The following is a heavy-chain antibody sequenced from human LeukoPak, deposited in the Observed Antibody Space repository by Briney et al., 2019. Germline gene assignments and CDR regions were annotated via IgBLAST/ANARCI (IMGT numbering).Heavy chain of an antibody. CDR3: ARGTTWSPLDFDY. V-gene: IGHV3-21*01. D-gene: IGHD3-3*01. Sequence: GGSLRLSCLASGFTFSTYNMHWVRQAPGKGLEWVSTISSTSDTYKYYANSVRGRFTISRDNAKNSLYLQMIGPRAEDTGIYFCARGTTWSPLDFDYWGQGTQVTVSS. CDR2: ISSTSDTYK. J-gene: IGHJ4*02. CDR1: GFTFSTYN.